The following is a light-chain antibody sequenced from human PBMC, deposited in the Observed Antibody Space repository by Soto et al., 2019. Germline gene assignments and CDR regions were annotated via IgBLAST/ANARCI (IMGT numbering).Light chain of an antibody. CDR3: QQYDKWPRT. V-gene: IGKV3-15*01. CDR2: GGS. J-gene: IGKJ1*01. CDR1: QSLTSN. Sequence: VVMTQSPATLSVSPGDGVTLSCRASQSLTSNLAWYQHKVGQAPRLLIYGGSVRATGVPARFSGRGSGAEFSLTISSRQSEDFAVYYCQQYDKWPRTFGQGTKLEVK.